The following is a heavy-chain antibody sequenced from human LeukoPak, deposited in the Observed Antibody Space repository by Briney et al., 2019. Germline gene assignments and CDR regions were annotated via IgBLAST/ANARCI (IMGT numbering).Heavy chain of an antibody. J-gene: IGHJ4*02. Sequence: ASVTVSCTASGYTFTSYAMHWVRQAPGQRLEWMGWINAGNGNTKYSQKFQGRVTITRDTSASTAYMELSSLRSEDTAVYYCARARDSSWYYFDYWGQGTLVTVSS. CDR1: GYTFTSYA. D-gene: IGHD6-13*01. CDR2: INAGNGNT. V-gene: IGHV1-3*01. CDR3: ARARDSSWYYFDY.